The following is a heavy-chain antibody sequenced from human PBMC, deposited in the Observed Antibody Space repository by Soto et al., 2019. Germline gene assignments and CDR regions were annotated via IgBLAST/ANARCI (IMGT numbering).Heavy chain of an antibody. CDR2: ISGSGGST. CDR3: AKAYCSGGSCFPRCYYYGMDV. Sequence: GGSLRLSCAASGFTFSSYAMSWVRQAPGKGLEWVSAISGSGGSTYYADSVKGRFTISRDNSKNTLYLQMNSLRAEDTAVYYCAKAYCSGGSCFPRCYYYGMDVWGQGTTVTVSS. D-gene: IGHD2-15*01. J-gene: IGHJ6*02. V-gene: IGHV3-23*01. CDR1: GFTFSSYA.